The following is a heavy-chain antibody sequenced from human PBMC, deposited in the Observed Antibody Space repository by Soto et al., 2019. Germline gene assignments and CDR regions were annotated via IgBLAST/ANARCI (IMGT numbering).Heavy chain of an antibody. V-gene: IGHV4-34*01. J-gene: IGHJ4*02. CDR2: INHSGST. CDR1: GGSFSGYY. D-gene: IGHD6-19*01. Sequence: QVQLQQWGAGLLKPSETLSLTCAVYGGSFSGYYWSWIRQPPGKGLEWIGEINHSGSTNYNPSLKSRVTISIDTSKNQFSLKLSSVTAADTAVHYCATNGYSSGWYWADYWGQGTLVTVSS. CDR3: ATNGYSSGWYWADY.